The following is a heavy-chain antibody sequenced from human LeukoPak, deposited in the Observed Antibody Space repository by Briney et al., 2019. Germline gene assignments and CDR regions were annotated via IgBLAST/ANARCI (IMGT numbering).Heavy chain of an antibody. CDR1: GFTFDDYA. J-gene: IGHJ6*02. Sequence: GRSLRLSCAASGFTFDDYAMHWVRQAPGKGLEWVSGISWNSGSIGYADSVKGRFTISRDNAKNSLYLQMNSLRAEDTAVYYCARYEVVVITLGYYYYGMDVWGQGTTVTVSS. D-gene: IGHD3-22*01. CDR3: ARYEVVVITLGYYYYGMDV. CDR2: ISWNSGSI. V-gene: IGHV3-9*01.